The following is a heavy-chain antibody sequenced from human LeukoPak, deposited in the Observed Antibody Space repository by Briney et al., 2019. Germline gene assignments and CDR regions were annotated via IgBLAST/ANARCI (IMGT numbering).Heavy chain of an antibody. J-gene: IGHJ4*02. CDR2: ISAYNGNT. CDR3: ARVCGGSSAGRSFDY. CDR1: GYSFSSYG. Sequence: ASVKVSCKASGYSFSSYGISWVRQAPGQGLEWMGWISAYNGNTNYAQKLQGRVSMTTDTYTRTAYMELRSLRSDDTAVYYCARVCGGSSAGRSFDYWGQGTLVTVSS. V-gene: IGHV1-18*01. D-gene: IGHD3-16*01.